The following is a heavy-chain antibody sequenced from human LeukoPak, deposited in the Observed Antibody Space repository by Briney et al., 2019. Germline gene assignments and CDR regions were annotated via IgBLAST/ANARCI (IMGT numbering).Heavy chain of an antibody. Sequence: GGSLRVSCAASGFTASSTYMSWVRQAPGKGLVWVSRIQGDGSNTNYADSVKGRFSISRDNAKNAVYLQMTSLWAEDTGIYYCSRGTSAGGPISPFDFWGQGTVVTVSS. CDR2: IQGDGSNT. J-gene: IGHJ4*02. CDR3: SRGTSAGGPISPFDF. D-gene: IGHD6-13*01. CDR1: GFTASSTY. V-gene: IGHV3-74*01.